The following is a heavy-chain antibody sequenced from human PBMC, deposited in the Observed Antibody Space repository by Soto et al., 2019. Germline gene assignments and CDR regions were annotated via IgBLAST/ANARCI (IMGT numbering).Heavy chain of an antibody. D-gene: IGHD1-1*01. J-gene: IGHJ3*02. CDR3: ARDLTNWNDELYDFDI. CDR2: IIPILCIA. V-gene: IGHV1-69*08. CDR1: GGTFSSYT. Sequence: QVQLVQSGAEVKKTGSSVKVSCKASGGTFSSYTISWVRQAPGQGLEWMARIIPILCIANYAHKFQGRVTNTADKSTRTAYMELSRLRSEDTAVYYCARDLTNWNDELYDFDIWGQGPMVTVSS.